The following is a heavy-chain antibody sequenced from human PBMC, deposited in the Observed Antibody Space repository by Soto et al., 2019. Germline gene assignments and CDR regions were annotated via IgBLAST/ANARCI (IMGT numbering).Heavy chain of an antibody. V-gene: IGHV4-39*01. CDR3: AGWGAIGDAFDI. Sequence: NPSETLSLTCTVSGVSISSSSYYCGWMRQPPGKGLEWIGSIYYSGSTYYNPSLKSRVTISVDTSKNQFSLKLSSVTAADTAVYYCAGWGAIGDAFDIWGQGTMVTVSS. D-gene: IGHD2-2*02. CDR1: GVSISSSSYY. J-gene: IGHJ3*02. CDR2: IYYSGST.